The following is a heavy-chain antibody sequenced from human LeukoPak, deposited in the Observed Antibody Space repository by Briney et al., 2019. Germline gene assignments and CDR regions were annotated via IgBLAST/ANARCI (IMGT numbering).Heavy chain of an antibody. J-gene: IGHJ4*02. Sequence: GGSLRLSCAASGFTFSSYAMTWVRQAPGKGLAWVSSISKSDGSTYYADSVKGRFTISRDNSKNTVYLHMDSLRVEDTAIYYCARGALIPDFRGQGTLVTVSS. V-gene: IGHV3-23*01. CDR1: GFTFSSYA. CDR3: ARGALIPDF. D-gene: IGHD2-21*01. CDR2: ISKSDGST.